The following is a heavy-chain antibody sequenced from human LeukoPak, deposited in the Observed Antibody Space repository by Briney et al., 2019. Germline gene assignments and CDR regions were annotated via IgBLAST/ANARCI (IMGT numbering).Heavy chain of an antibody. CDR1: GGSISSYY. V-gene: IGHV4-59*01. D-gene: IGHD5-24*01. Sequence: SETLSLTCTVSGGSISSYYWSWIRQPPGKGLEWIGDIYYSGSTNYNPSLKSRVTISVDTSKNQFSLKLSSVTAADSAVYYCASLAGGDGSNLGAYFDYWGQGTLVTVSS. CDR3: ASLAGGDGSNLGAYFDY. J-gene: IGHJ4*02. CDR2: IYYSGST.